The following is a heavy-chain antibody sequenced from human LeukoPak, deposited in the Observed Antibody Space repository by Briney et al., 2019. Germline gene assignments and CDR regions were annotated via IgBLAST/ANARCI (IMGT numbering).Heavy chain of an antibody. CDR3: ARGRGSRTGSNGDYLDN. Sequence: SVKVSYKASVGTFSSYAINWVRQAPGQGLEWMGRIIPILCLRNYAQKFQGRVTITADKSTSTGYMDATSLRSDDTAVYYCARGRGSRTGSNGDYLDNWGQGTLVTVSS. CDR2: IIPILCLR. CDR1: VGTFSSYA. D-gene: IGHD1-1*01. V-gene: IGHV1-69*04. J-gene: IGHJ4*02.